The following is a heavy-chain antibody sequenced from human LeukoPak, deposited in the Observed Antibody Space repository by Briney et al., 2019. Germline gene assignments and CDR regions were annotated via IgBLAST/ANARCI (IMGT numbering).Heavy chain of an antibody. CDR1: GFTFSSYS. V-gene: IGHV3-30*02. CDR3: AKSLSSRGLIIPKTSRYFDY. Sequence: TGGSLRLSCAASGFTFSSYSMHWVRQAPGKGLEWVAFIWSDGSNKYYADSVKGRFTISRDNSKNTLYLQMNSLRAEDTAVYYCAKSLSSRGLIIPKTSRYFDYWGQGTLVTVSS. D-gene: IGHD3-10*01. J-gene: IGHJ4*02. CDR2: IWSDGSNK.